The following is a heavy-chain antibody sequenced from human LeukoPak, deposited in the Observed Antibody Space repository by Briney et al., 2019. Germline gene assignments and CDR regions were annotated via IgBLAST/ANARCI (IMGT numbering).Heavy chain of an antibody. V-gene: IGHV1-18*04. D-gene: IGHD2-15*01. CDR3: ARASYCSGGSCYSDY. Sequence: ASVKVSCKASGYTFTGHSMHWVRQAPGQGLEWMGWISAYNGNTIYAQKVKGRVTMTTDTSTSTAYMELRSLKSDDTAVYYCARASYCSGGSCYSDYWGQGTLVTVSS. CDR1: GYTFTGHS. CDR2: ISAYNGNT. J-gene: IGHJ4*02.